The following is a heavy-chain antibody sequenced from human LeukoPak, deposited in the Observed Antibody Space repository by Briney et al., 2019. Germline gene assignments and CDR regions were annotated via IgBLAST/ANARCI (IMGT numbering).Heavy chain of an antibody. D-gene: IGHD3-10*01. J-gene: IGHJ4*02. CDR2: ISYDGSNK. Sequence: GGSLRLSCAASGFTFRSYAMHWVRQAPGKGLEWVAIISYDGSNKYYADSVKGRFTISRDNSKNTLYLQMNSLRAEDTAVYYCAKKDGMVREVIKGYWGQGTLVTVSS. CDR1: GFTFRSYA. V-gene: IGHV3-30*04. CDR3: AKKDGMVREVIKGY.